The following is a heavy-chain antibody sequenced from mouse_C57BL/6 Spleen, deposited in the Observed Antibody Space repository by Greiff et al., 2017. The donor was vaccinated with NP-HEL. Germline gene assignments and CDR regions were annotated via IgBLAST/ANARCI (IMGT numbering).Heavy chain of an antibody. CDR2: IHPNSGST. D-gene: IGHD1-1*01. V-gene: IGHV1-64*01. J-gene: IGHJ3*01. Sequence: VQLQQSGAELVKPGASVKLSCKASGYTFTSYWMHWVKQRPGQGLEWIGMIHPNSGSTNYNEKFKSKATLTVDKSSSTAYMQLSSLTSEDSAVYYCARGYGSSYPWFAYWGQGTLVTVSA. CDR3: ARGYGSSYPWFAY. CDR1: GYTFTSYW.